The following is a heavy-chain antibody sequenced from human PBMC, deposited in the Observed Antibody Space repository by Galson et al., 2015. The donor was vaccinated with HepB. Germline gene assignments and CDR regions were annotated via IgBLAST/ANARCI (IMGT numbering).Heavy chain of an antibody. V-gene: IGHV1-2*06. CDR3: ARGSFSGSYSHS. Sequence: SVKVSCKASGYTFTDYYMHWVRQAPGQGLEWMGRINPNSGGTNYAQKFQGRVTITADESTSTAYMELSSLRSEDTAVYYCARGSFSGSYSHSWGQGTLVTVSS. J-gene: IGHJ4*02. CDR1: GYTFTDYY. D-gene: IGHD1-26*01. CDR2: INPNSGGT.